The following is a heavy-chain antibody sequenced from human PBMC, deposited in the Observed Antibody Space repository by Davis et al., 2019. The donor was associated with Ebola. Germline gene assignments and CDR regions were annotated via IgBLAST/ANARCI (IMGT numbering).Heavy chain of an antibody. CDR3: AIANRGAVADTGDY. J-gene: IGHJ4*02. V-gene: IGHV3-48*04. Sequence: GESLKISCAASGFTFSSYSMSWIRQAPGKGLEWVSYISSSGSTIYYADSVKGRFTISRDNAKNSLYLRMNSLRAEDTAFYHCAIANRGAVADTGDYWGQGTLVTVSS. D-gene: IGHD6-13*01. CDR2: ISSSGSTI. CDR1: GFTFSSYS.